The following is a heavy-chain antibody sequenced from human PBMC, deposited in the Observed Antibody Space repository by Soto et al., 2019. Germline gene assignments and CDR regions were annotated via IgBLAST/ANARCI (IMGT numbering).Heavy chain of an antibody. D-gene: IGHD2-2*01. V-gene: IGHV3-11*01. Sequence: LSLSCAASGFTFSDYQMTWLRQAPGKGLEWISHISNSGGIIEYAESVKGRFSISRDNAKSSVYLQMNNLRAEDKAIYYCARDRMPERYLGYSWGQGTMVTVSS. J-gene: IGHJ3*01. CDR1: GFTFSDYQ. CDR2: ISNSGGII. CDR3: ARDRMPERYLGYS.